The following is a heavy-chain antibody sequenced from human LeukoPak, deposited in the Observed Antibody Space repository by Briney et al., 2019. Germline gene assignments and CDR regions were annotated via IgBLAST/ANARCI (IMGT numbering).Heavy chain of an antibody. V-gene: IGHV3-7*03. CDR3: ANGDTAMLPGDY. CDR2: IKQDGSEK. CDR1: GFTFSSYS. D-gene: IGHD5-18*01. J-gene: IGHJ4*02. Sequence: GGSLRLSCAASGFTFSSYSMNWVRQAPGKGLEWVANIKQDGSEKYYVDSVKGRFTISRDNSKNTLYLQMNSLRAEDTAVYYCANGDTAMLPGDYWGQGTLVTVSS.